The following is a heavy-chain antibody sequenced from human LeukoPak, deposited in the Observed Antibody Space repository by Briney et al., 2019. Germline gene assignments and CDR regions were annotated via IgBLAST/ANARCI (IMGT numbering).Heavy chain of an antibody. V-gene: IGHV4-61*02. CDR1: GASIGSRGYY. CDR3: AREGGYCNSGYCYISLDY. CDR2: IYSSGTT. Sequence: SETLSLTCTVSGASIGSRGYYWNWIRQPAGKGLEWIGRIYSSGTTNYNPSLRSRVSMSVDTSKNQFSLKLSSVIAADTAVYYCAREGGYCNSGYCYISLDYWGQGALLTVSS. J-gene: IGHJ4*02. D-gene: IGHD2-2*02.